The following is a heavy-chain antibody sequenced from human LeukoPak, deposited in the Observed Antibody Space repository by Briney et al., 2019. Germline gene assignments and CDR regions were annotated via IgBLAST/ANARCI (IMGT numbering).Heavy chain of an antibody. V-gene: IGHV1-24*01. D-gene: IGHD2-2*01. Sequence: GASVKVSCKVSGYTLTGLSMHWVRQAPGKGLEWMGGFDPEDGETIYAQKFQGRVTMTEDTSTDTAYMELNSLRSEDTAVYYCATINDEYQLLFDYWGQGTLVTVSS. CDR2: FDPEDGET. CDR3: ATINDEYQLLFDY. CDR1: GYTLTGLS. J-gene: IGHJ4*02.